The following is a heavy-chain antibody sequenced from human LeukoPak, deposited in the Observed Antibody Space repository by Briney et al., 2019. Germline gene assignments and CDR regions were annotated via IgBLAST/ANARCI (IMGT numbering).Heavy chain of an antibody. D-gene: IGHD6-19*01. V-gene: IGHV3-48*04. CDR1: GFTFSSYS. Sequence: PGGSLRLSCAASGFTFSSYSMNWVRQAPGKGLEWVSYISSSSSTIYYADSVKGRFTISRDNAKNSLYLQMNSLRAEDTALYYCAKDIKGAVAGTMNYWGQGTLVTVSS. CDR3: AKDIKGAVAGTMNY. J-gene: IGHJ4*02. CDR2: ISSSSSTI.